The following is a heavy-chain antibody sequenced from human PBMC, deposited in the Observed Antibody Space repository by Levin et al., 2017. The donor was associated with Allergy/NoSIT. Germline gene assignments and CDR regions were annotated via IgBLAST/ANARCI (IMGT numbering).Heavy chain of an antibody. CDR3: ARARLPFWSGYYDDY. Sequence: GGSLRLSCAASGFTFSDYYMSWIRQAPGKGLEWVSYISSSGSTIYYADSVKGRFTISRDNAKNSLYLQMNSLRAEDTAVYYCARARLPFWSGYYDDYWGQGTLVTVSS. V-gene: IGHV3-11*01. J-gene: IGHJ4*02. CDR1: GFTFSDYY. D-gene: IGHD3-3*01. CDR2: ISSSGSTI.